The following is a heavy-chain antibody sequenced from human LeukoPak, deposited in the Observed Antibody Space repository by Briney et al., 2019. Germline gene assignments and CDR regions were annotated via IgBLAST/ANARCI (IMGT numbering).Heavy chain of an antibody. J-gene: IGHJ4*02. Sequence: ASVKVSCKASGYTYTSYAFIWVRQAPGQGLEWMGWISGFNGNTNYAQNLQGRVTMTTDASTSTAYMELRSLRSDDTATYYCARVSGEQWLALFDSWGQGTLVTVSS. CDR2: ISGFNGNT. CDR1: GYTYTSYA. D-gene: IGHD6-19*01. V-gene: IGHV1-18*01. CDR3: ARVSGEQWLALFDS.